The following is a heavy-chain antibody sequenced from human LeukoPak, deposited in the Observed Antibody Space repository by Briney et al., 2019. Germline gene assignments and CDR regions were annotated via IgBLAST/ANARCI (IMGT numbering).Heavy chain of an antibody. CDR2: INHSGST. V-gene: IGHV4-34*01. J-gene: IGHJ4*02. CDR1: GGSFSGYY. CDR3: ARGRDYYDSSGYYVL. D-gene: IGHD3-22*01. Sequence: KPSETLSLTCAVYGGSFSGYYWSWIRQPPGKGLEWIGEINHSGSTNYNPSLKSRVTISVDTSKNQFSLKLSSVTAADTAVYYCARGRDYYDSSGYYVLWGQGTLVTVSS.